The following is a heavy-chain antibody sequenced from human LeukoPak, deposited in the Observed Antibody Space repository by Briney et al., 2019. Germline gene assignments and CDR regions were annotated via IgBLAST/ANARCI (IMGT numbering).Heavy chain of an antibody. CDR1: GFTFSSYG. CDR2: IWYDGSNK. D-gene: IGHD2-15*01. V-gene: IGHV3-33*06. J-gene: IGHJ4*02. CDR3: AKDRSGGSLTLDY. Sequence: PGGSLRLSCAASGFTFSSYGMHWVRQAPGKGLEWVADIWYDGSNKYYADSVKGRFTISRDNSKNTLYLQMNSLRAEDTAVYYCAKDRSGGSLTLDYWGQGTLVTVSS.